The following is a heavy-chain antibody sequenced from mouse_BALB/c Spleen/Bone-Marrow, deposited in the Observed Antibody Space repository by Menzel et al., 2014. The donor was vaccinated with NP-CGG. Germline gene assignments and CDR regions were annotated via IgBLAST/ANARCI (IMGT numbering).Heavy chain of an antibody. CDR3: AREKVPYYYAMDY. D-gene: IGHD5-1*01. J-gene: IGHJ4*01. Sequence: EVQRVESGPSLVKPSQTLSLTCSVTGDSITSGYWNWIRKFPGNKLEYMGYISYSGSTYYNPSLKSRISITRDTSKNQCYLQLNSVTTEDTATYYCAREKVPYYYAMDYWGQGTSVTVSS. CDR2: ISYSGST. CDR1: GDSITSGY. V-gene: IGHV3-8*02.